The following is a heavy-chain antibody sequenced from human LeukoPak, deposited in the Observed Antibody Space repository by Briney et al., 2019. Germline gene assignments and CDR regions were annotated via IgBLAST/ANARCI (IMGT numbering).Heavy chain of an antibody. CDR1: GYDFINYG. CDR2: RSIYNGNT. J-gene: IGHJ4*02. Sequence: DSVKVSCKASGYDFINYGISWVRQVPGQGLEWMGWRSIYNGNTDYKLQGRVTMTTDTSTSTAYMELRSLRSDDTAVYYCARGGPFPSSSSSREYYLDYWGQGTLVTVSS. V-gene: IGHV1-18*01. CDR3: ARGGPFPSSSSSREYYLDY. D-gene: IGHD6-6*01.